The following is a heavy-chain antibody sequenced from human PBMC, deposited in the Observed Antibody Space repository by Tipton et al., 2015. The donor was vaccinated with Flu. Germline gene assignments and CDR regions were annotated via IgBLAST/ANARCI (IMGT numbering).Heavy chain of an antibody. CDR1: GGSISSYY. CDR2: IYTSGST. CDR3: ARDMHGRWLQRDAFDI. V-gene: IGHV4-4*07. D-gene: IGHD5-24*01. J-gene: IGHJ3*02. Sequence: LRLSCTVSGGSISSYYWSWIRQPAGKGLEWIGRIYTSGSTNYNPSLKSRVTMSVDTSKNQFSLKLSSVTAADTAVYYCARDMHGRWLQRDAFDIWGQGTMVPVSS.